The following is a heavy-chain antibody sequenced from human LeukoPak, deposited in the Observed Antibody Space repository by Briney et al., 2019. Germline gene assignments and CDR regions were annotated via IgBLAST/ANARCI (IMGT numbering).Heavy chain of an antibody. CDR2: ISGSGTTI. CDR1: GFTFSSYE. V-gene: IGHV3-48*03. D-gene: IGHD6-19*01. Sequence: GGSLRLSCVASGFTFSSYEMNWLRQSPGKGLEWVSYISGSGTTIYYADSVKGRFTISRDNAKNSLYLQMNSLRAEDTAIYYCARSVQWLPYWGQGTLVTVSS. J-gene: IGHJ4*02. CDR3: ARSVQWLPY.